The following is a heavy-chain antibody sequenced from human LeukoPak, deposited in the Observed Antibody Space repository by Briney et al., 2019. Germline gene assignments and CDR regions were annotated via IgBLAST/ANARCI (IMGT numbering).Heavy chain of an antibody. Sequence: GGSLRLSCAASGFTFSSYSMNWVRQAPGKGLEWVSSISSSSSYIYYADSVKGRFTISRDNAKNSLYLQMNSLRAEDTAVYYCARDRVDSSGWYSYRAFDIWGQGTMVTVSS. J-gene: IGHJ3*02. CDR1: GFTFSSYS. CDR2: ISSSSSYI. V-gene: IGHV3-21*01. CDR3: ARDRVDSSGWYSYRAFDI. D-gene: IGHD6-19*01.